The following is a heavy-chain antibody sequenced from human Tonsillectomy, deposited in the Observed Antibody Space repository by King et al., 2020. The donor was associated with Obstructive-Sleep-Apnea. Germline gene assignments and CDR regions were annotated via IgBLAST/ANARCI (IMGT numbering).Heavy chain of an antibody. CDR3: TREMGELLGFDF. Sequence: QLQESGPGLVKPSETLSLTCAVSGYSITSGYYWGWIRQPPGKGLEWIASIYHTGNTYYNPSHKSRVIMSVDTSKNQFSLKLTSVTAADTAVYYCTREMGELLGFDFWGQGTLVTVSS. CDR1: GYSITSGYY. V-gene: IGHV4-38-2*02. D-gene: IGHD1-7*01. J-gene: IGHJ4*02. CDR2: IYHTGNT.